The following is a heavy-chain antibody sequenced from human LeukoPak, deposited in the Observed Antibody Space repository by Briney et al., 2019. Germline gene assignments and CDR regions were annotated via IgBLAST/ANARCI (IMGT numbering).Heavy chain of an antibody. CDR1: GYSMSSGYY. CDR2: IYHSGST. CDR3: ARDGGSGSSDFVY. V-gene: IGHV4-38-2*02. D-gene: IGHD1-26*01. Sequence: SETLSLTCAVSGYSMSSGYYGGWIGQPPGRGLEWIGIIYHSGSTYYNPSLKSRVTISLDTSQNPFSLKLSSVTAADTAVYYCARDGGSGSSDFVYWGQGTLVTVSS. J-gene: IGHJ4*02.